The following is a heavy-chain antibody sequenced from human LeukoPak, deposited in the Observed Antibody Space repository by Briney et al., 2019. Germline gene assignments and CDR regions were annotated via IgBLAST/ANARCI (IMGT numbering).Heavy chain of an antibody. CDR3: ARAQYGGYGRRIWFDP. V-gene: IGHV1-2*02. Sequence: ASVKVSCKASEYTFTRYYIHWVRQAPGQGLEWMGWINPNTGDTNSAQKFQGRVTMTRDMSVSTAYLDLSRLPSDDTAVYYCARAQYGGYGRRIWFDPWGQGTLVTVSS. CDR2: INPNTGDT. J-gene: IGHJ5*02. D-gene: IGHD2-21*01. CDR1: EYTFTRYY.